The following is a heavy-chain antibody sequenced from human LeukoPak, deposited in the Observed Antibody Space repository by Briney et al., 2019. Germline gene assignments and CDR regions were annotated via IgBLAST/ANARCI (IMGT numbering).Heavy chain of an antibody. D-gene: IGHD2-8*01. V-gene: IGHV3-30*02. CDR3: AKDRCSNGIGCYYYYTDV. Sequence: GGSLRLSCAASGFTFSSYGMHWVRQAPGKGLEWVAYIQNDGSNEQYADSVKGRFSISRDSSKNILYLQMNSLRAEDTAVYYCAKDRCSNGIGCYYYYTDVWGKGTTVTISS. CDR1: GFTFSSYG. J-gene: IGHJ6*03. CDR2: IQNDGSNE.